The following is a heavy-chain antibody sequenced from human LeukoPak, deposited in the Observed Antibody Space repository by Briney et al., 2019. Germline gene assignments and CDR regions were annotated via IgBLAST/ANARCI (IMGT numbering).Heavy chain of an antibody. J-gene: IGHJ6*03. D-gene: IGHD3-16*01. CDR3: ARDGRMLMGSFYYYYMDV. CDR2: IYSGGST. V-gene: IGHV3-53*01. CDR1: GFTVSSNY. Sequence: GGSLRLSCAASGFTVSSNYMSWVRQAPGKGLEWVSVIYSGGSTYYADSVKGRSTISRDNSKNTLHLQMNSLRAEDTAVYYCARDGRMLMGSFYYYYMDVWGKGTTVTVSS.